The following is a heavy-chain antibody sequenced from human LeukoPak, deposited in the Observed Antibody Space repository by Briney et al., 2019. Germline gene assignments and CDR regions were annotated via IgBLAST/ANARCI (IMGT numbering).Heavy chain of an antibody. CDR3: ARVLYYYDSSGYFDY. J-gene: IGHJ4*02. CDR2: INPNSGGT. D-gene: IGHD3-22*01. CDR1: GYTFTGYY. Sequence: ASVKVSCKASGYTFTGYYMHWVRQAPGQGLEWMGWINPNSGGTNYAQKFQGRVTMTRDTSISTAYMELSRLRSDDTAVYYCARVLYYYDSSGYFDYWGQGTLITVSS. V-gene: IGHV1-2*02.